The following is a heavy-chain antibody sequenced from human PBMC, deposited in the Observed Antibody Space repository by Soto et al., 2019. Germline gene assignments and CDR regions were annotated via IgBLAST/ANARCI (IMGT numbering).Heavy chain of an antibody. CDR2: IHYSGST. D-gene: IGHD1-1*01. CDR1: GGSISSGGYY. V-gene: IGHV4-31*03. CDR3: ERGVYT. J-gene: IGHJ5*02. Sequence: QVQLQESGPGLVKPSQTLSLTCTVSGGSISSGGYYWSWIRQLAGKGLEWIRYIHYSGSTYYDPSPTRRSTISVYTAKTRFSLNLSSVASAATAIDCCERGVYTWGQGAL.